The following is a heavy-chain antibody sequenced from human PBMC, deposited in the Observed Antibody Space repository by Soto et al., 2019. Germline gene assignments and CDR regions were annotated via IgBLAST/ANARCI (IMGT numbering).Heavy chain of an antibody. CDR1: GYTFTSYY. Sequence: AASVKVSCKASGYTFTSYYMHCVRQAPGQGLEWMGTINPSGGSTSYAQKFQGRVTMTRDTSTSTVYMELSSLRSEDTAVYYCARDLLRATNYYYYGMDVWGQGTTVTVSS. CDR2: INPSGGST. CDR3: ARDLLRATNYYYYGMDV. D-gene: IGHD1-26*01. V-gene: IGHV1-46*01. J-gene: IGHJ6*02.